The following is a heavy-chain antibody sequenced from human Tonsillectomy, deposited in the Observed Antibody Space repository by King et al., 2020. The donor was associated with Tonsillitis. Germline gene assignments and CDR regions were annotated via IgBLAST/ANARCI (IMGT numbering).Heavy chain of an antibody. CDR1: GGSISSNNYY. CDR2: IYYSGNT. D-gene: IGHD5-18*01. CDR3: ARHLGDRYSYGAGGGWYFDL. Sequence: QLQESGPGLVKPSGTLSLTCTVSGGSISSNNYYWGWIRQPPGKGLEWIGSIYYSGNTHYNPSLKSRLTISADTSKNQVSLNLSSVTAADTAVYYCARHLGDRYSYGAGGGWYFDLWGRGTLVTVSS. V-gene: IGHV4-39*01. J-gene: IGHJ2*01.